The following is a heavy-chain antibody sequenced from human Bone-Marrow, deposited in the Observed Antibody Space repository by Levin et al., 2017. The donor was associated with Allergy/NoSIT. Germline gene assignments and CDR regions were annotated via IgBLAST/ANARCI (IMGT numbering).Heavy chain of an antibody. Sequence: QSGGSLRLSCAASGFTFSSYAMHWVRQAPGKGLEWVAVISYDGSNKYYADSVKGRFTISRDNSKNTLYVQMNSLRAEDTAVYYCAREEAYDSSGYYGGLVDYWGQGTLVTVSS. J-gene: IGHJ4*02. V-gene: IGHV3-30-3*01. CDR1: GFTFSSYA. D-gene: IGHD3-22*01. CDR3: AREEAYDSSGYYGGLVDY. CDR2: ISYDGSNK.